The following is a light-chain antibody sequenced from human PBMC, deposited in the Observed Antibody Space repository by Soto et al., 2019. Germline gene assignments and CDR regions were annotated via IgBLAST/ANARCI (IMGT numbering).Light chain of an antibody. CDR3: MQGTRWPWT. CDR2: QVS. Sequence: DVVMTQSPLSLPVTLGQPASISCRSSQGLVDTDGNTYLNWVQQRPGQSPRSLISQVSNRDSGVPDRFSGSGSATDFTLKISRVEAEDVGVYFCMQGTRWPWTFGQGTKVEIK. V-gene: IGKV2-30*01. CDR1: QGLVDTDGNTY. J-gene: IGKJ1*01.